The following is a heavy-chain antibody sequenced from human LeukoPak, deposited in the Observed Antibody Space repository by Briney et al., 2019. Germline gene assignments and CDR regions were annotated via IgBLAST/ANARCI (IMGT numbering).Heavy chain of an antibody. V-gene: IGHV4-4*07. CDR2: IYTSGST. Sequence: SETLSLTCTVSGASISNYFWTWIRQPAGKGLEWIGRIYTSGSTNYNPSLKSRVTMSVDTSKSQFSLNLSSVTAADTAVYYCAREVALPGYSSSKGGYYYYMDVWGKGTTVTVSS. CDR3: AREVALPGYSSSKGGYYYYMDV. D-gene: IGHD6-6*01. J-gene: IGHJ6*03. CDR1: GASISNYF.